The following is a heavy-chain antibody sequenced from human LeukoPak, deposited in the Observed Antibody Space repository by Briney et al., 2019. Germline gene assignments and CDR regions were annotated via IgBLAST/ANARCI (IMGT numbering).Heavy chain of an antibody. CDR1: GFTFSSYS. J-gene: IGHJ6*02. V-gene: IGHV3-21*01. D-gene: IGHD3-22*01. Sequence: GGSLRLSCAASGFTFSSYSMNWVRQAPGKGLEWVSSISSSSSYIYYADSVKGRFTISRDNAKNSLYLQMNSLRAEDTAVYYCAREMDTMMRYYYYGMDVWGQGTTVTVSS. CDR3: AREMDTMMRYYYYGMDV. CDR2: ISSSSSYI.